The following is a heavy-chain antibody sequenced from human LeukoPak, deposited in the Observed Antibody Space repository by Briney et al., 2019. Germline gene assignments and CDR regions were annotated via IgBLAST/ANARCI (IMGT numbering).Heavy chain of an antibody. CDR1: GGPISSSSYY. CDR2: IYHSGST. CDR3: ARHSSGYVPNFDY. Sequence: PSETLSLTCTVSGGPISSSSYYWGWIRQPPGEGLEWIGSIYHSGSTYYNPSLKSRVTISVDTSKNQFSLKLSSVTAADTAVYYCARHSSGYVPNFDYWGQGTLVTVSS. V-gene: IGHV4-39*01. J-gene: IGHJ4*02. D-gene: IGHD5-12*01.